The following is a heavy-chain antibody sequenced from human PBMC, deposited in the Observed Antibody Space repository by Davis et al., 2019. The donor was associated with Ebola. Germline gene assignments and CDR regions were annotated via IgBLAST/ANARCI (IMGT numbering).Heavy chain of an antibody. CDR1: GGSFSGYY. V-gene: IGHV4-34*01. CDR3: ARSRGLRWHYYFDY. Sequence: GSLRLSCAVYGGSFSGYYWSWIRQPPGKGLEWIGEINHSGSTNYNPSLKSRVTISVDTSKNQFSLKLSSVTAADTAVYYCARSRGLRWHYYFDYWGQGTLVTVSS. D-gene: IGHD4-23*01. CDR2: INHSGST. J-gene: IGHJ4*02.